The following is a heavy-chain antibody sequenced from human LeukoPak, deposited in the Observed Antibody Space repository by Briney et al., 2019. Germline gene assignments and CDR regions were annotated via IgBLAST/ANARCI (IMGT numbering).Heavy chain of an antibody. D-gene: IGHD3-3*01. J-gene: IGHJ4*02. CDR1: GFTFSSYW. CDR3: ARVGLYDFWSGYPDY. Sequence: GGSLRLSCAASGFTFSSYWMHWVRQAPGKGLVWVSRINSDGSSTSYADSVKGRFTISRDNAKNTLYLQMNSLRAEDTAVYYCARVGLYDFWSGYPDYWGQGTLVTVSS. V-gene: IGHV3-74*01. CDR2: INSDGSST.